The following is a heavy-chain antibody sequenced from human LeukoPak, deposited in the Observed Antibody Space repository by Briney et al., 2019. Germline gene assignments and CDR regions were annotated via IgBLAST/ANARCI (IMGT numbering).Heavy chain of an antibody. CDR3: ARGPHYDILTGYYGRLNYFDY. Sequence: PSETLSLTCAVYGVSFSGYYWSWIRQPPGKGLEWIGEINHSRSTNYNPSLKSRVTISVDTSKYQFSLKLSSVTAADTAVYYCARGPHYDILTGYYGRLNYFDYWGQGTLVTVSS. J-gene: IGHJ4*02. CDR1: GVSFSGYY. D-gene: IGHD3-9*01. CDR2: INHSRST. V-gene: IGHV4-34*01.